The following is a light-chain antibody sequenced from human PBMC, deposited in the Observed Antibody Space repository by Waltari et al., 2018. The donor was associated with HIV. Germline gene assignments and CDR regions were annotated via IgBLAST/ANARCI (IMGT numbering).Light chain of an antibody. J-gene: IGLJ3*02. CDR1: TSNVETQW. Sequence: QSVLTQPPSASGTPGQTVTIPCSGSTSNVETQWVYWYQQLPGTAPKLLIYRNYQRPAGVPVRFSSSKSGASASLIISGLRSEDEADYSCGVWDSTLKQWLFGGGTKLTVL. CDR2: RNY. V-gene: IGLV1-47*01. CDR3: GVWDSTLKQWL.